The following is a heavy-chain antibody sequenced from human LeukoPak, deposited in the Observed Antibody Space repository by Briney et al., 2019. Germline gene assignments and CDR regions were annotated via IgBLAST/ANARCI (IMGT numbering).Heavy chain of an antibody. J-gene: IGHJ4*02. CDR3: AREAPADYGDYTHGGLDY. V-gene: IGHV3-7*01. CDR1: GFTFSSYW. Sequence: GGPLRLSCAASGFTFSSYWMSWVRQAPGKGLEWVANIKQDGSEKYYVDSVKGRFTISRGNAKNSLYLQMNSLRAEDTAVYYCAREAPADYGDYTHGGLDYWGQGTLVTVSS. CDR2: IKQDGSEK. D-gene: IGHD4-17*01.